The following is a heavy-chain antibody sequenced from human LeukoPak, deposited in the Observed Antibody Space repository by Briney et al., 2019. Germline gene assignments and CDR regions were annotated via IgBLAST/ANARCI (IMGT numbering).Heavy chain of an antibody. CDR2: ISGSGVST. V-gene: IGHV3-23*01. J-gene: IGHJ6*03. D-gene: IGHD2-15*01. Sequence: PGGSLRLSCAASGFTFSSYAMSWVRQAPGKGLEWVSGISGSGVSTYYADSVKGRFTISRDNSKNTLYLQMNSLRAEDTAIYYCAKNGDRGAYCTGGTCYPYFYYYMDVWAKGPRSPS. CDR1: GFTFSSYA. CDR3: AKNGDRGAYCTGGTCYPYFYYYMDV.